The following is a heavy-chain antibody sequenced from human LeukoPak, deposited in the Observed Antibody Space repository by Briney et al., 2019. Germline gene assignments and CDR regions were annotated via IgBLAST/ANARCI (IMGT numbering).Heavy chain of an antibody. J-gene: IGHJ4*02. CDR1: GTNSPGND. CDR2: INPNNGDT. D-gene: IGHD3-3*01. V-gene: IGHV1-2*02. Sequence: ASVKVSCKAFGTNSPGNDINWGRQALGQGSKGMGGINPNNGDTNYAQKFQGRVTMTRDTPVSTAFMELSTLKSDDAAVYYCARGIPSFSLFGMVIYWGQGTLLTVSS. CDR3: ARGIPSFSLFGMVIY.